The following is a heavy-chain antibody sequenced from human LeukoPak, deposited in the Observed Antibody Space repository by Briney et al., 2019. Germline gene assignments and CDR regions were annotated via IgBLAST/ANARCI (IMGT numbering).Heavy chain of an antibody. D-gene: IGHD6-19*01. J-gene: IGHJ6*03. CDR2: IYTSGNT. V-gene: IGHV4-61*02. CDR3: ARDKYVGSGWPAKNYYYYYYMDV. Sequence: PSETLSLTCTVSGGSISSGSYYWTWLRQPAGTGLEWIGRIYTSGNTNYNPSLKSRVTISVDTSKNQFSLKLSSVTAADTAVYYCARDKYVGSGWPAKNYYYYYYMDVWGKGTTVTISS. CDR1: GGSISSGSYY.